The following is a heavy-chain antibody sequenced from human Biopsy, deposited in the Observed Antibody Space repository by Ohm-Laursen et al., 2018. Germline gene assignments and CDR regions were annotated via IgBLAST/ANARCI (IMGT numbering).Heavy chain of an antibody. Sequence: GATVKISCKASGYSFTNHDINWVRQATGQGLEWMGWMNPNSGNTGFAQKFQGRITMTRSTSITTAYMELTNLRSEDTAVYYCAREGAFGDTDAYYGLDVWGLGTTVTVSS. CDR3: AREGAFGDTDAYYGLDV. V-gene: IGHV1-8*01. CDR1: GYSFTNHD. J-gene: IGHJ6*02. CDR2: MNPNSGNT. D-gene: IGHD3-16*01.